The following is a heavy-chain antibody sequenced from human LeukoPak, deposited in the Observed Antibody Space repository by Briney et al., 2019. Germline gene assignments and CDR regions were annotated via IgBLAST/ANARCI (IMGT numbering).Heavy chain of an antibody. Sequence: ASVKVSCKASGYTFTSYDINWVRQATGQGLEWMGWMNPNSGNTGYAQKFQGRVTMTRNTSISTAYMELSSLRSEDTAVYYCARGRKSSSWSTPLVDYWGQGTLVTVSS. CDR1: GYTFTSYD. CDR2: MNPNSGNT. J-gene: IGHJ4*02. CDR3: ARGRKSSSWSTPLVDY. D-gene: IGHD6-13*01. V-gene: IGHV1-8*01.